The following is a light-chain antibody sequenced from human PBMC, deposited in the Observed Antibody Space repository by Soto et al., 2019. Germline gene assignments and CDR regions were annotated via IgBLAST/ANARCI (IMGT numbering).Light chain of an antibody. V-gene: IGKV1-39*01. CDR1: QSISTY. CDR3: QQSSTTPWT. Sequence: DIQMTQSPSSLSASVGDRVTITCRASQSISTYLNWFQQKPGRAPKLLIYLTSTLQSGVPSWFSGSGSGTDFTLTISTLQPEDFATYYGQQSSTTPWTFGQGTKVDVK. CDR2: LTS. J-gene: IGKJ1*01.